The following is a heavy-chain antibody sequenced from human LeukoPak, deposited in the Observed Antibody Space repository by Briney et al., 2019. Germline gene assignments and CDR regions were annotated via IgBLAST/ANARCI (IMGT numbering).Heavy chain of an antibody. CDR3: AKDQDYGDYGWYFDL. V-gene: IGHV3-30*18. CDR2: ISYDGSNK. Sequence: GGSLRLSCAASGFTFSSYGMHWVRQAPGKGLEWVAVISYDGSNKYYADSVKGRFTISRDNSKNTLYLQMNSLRAEDTAVYYCAKDQDYGDYGWYFDLWGRGTLVTVSS. J-gene: IGHJ2*01. CDR1: GFTFSSYG. D-gene: IGHD4-17*01.